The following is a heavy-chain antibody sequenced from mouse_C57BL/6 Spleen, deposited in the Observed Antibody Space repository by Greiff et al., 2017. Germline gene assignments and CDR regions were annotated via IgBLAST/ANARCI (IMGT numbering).Heavy chain of an antibody. CDR2: IHPNSGST. Sequence: QVQLKQPGAELVKPGASVKLSCKASGYTFTSYWMHWVKQRPGQGLEWIGMIHPNSGSTNYNEKFKGKATLTVDKSPSTAYMQLISLTSEDSAFYYCARNWDVGYWGQGTTLTVSS. D-gene: IGHD4-1*01. V-gene: IGHV1-64*01. CDR3: ARNWDVGY. J-gene: IGHJ2*01. CDR1: GYTFTSYW.